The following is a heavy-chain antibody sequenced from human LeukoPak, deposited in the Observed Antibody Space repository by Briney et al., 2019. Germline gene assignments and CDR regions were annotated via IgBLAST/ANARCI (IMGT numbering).Heavy chain of an antibody. CDR3: VTYGLMIMFRGIRYFDY. J-gene: IGHJ4*02. Sequence: SPGGSLRLSCAASGFTFSNAWMGWVRQAPGKGLEWVGRIKSKRDGVTIAYGAPVKGRFTISRDDSKNTLYLEMNSLNTEDTAFYYCVTYGLMIMFRGIRYFDYWGQGALVTVSS. CDR2: IKSKRDGVTI. CDR1: GFTFSNAW. V-gene: IGHV3-15*01. D-gene: IGHD3-16*01.